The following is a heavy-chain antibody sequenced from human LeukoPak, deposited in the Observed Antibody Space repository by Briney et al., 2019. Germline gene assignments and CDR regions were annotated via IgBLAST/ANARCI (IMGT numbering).Heavy chain of an antibody. J-gene: IGHJ4*02. CDR2: IYHSGST. D-gene: IGHD6-19*01. CDR1: GGSISSGGYS. CDR3: AREGNSSGWYYFDY. Sequence: PSETLSLTCAVSGGSISSGGYSWSWIRQPPGKGLEWIGYIYHSGSTYYNPSLKSRVTISVDRSKSQFSLKLSSVTAADTAVYYCAREGNSSGWYYFDYWGQGTLVTVSS. V-gene: IGHV4-30-2*01.